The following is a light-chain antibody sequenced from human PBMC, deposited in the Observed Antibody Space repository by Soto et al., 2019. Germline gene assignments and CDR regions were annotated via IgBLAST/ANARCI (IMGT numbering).Light chain of an antibody. Sequence: QSVLTQPPSVSGSPGQSVAISCTGTSSDVGNYNRVSWYQQPPGTAPKLIIYDVTNRPSGVPDRFSGSKSGNTASLTISGLQADDEADYYCSSYTSSSTYVFGTGTKVTV. CDR3: SSYTSSSTYV. CDR1: SSDVGNYNR. CDR2: DVT. V-gene: IGLV2-18*02. J-gene: IGLJ1*01.